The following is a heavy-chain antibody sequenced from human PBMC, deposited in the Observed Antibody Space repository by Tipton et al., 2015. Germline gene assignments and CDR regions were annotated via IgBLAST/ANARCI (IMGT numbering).Heavy chain of an antibody. CDR2: ISATSVYV. CDR1: GFTFSHYT. Sequence: SLRLSCQASGFTFSHYTMNWVRQAPGRGLQWVASISATSVYVHHSDSLKGRFTISRDNAKNSLFLQMDSLRAEDTAVYYCARDSLVFDSWGRGPLVAVSS. V-gene: IGHV3-21*01. CDR3: ARDSLVFDS. J-gene: IGHJ4*02. D-gene: IGHD3-10*01.